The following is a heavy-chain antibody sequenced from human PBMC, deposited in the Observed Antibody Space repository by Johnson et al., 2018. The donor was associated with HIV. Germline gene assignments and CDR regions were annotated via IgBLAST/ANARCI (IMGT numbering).Heavy chain of an antibody. CDR3: ARDSSNSFRFEMYAFDI. Sequence: QVQLVESGGGVVQPGRSLRLSCAASGFTFSSYAMHWVRQAPGKGLEWVAVISYDGSNKYYADSVKGRFTISRDNSKNTLYLQMNSLRAEDTAVYYCARDSSNSFRFEMYAFDIWGQGTMVTVSS. CDR1: GFTFSSYA. J-gene: IGHJ3*02. V-gene: IGHV3-30*04. CDR2: ISYDGSNK. D-gene: IGHD6-6*01.